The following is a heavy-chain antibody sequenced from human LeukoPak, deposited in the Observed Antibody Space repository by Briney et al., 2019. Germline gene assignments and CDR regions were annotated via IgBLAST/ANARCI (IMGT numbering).Heavy chain of an antibody. V-gene: IGHV1-18*01. Sequence: ASVKVSCKASGYTFTSYGISWVRQAPGQGLEWMGWISAYNGNTNYAQKLQGRVTMTTDTSTSTAYMELRSLRSDDTAVYYCARDTTMVRGVPNDAFDIWGQGTMVTVSS. CDR3: ARDTTMVRGVPNDAFDI. J-gene: IGHJ3*02. CDR2: ISAYNGNT. D-gene: IGHD3-10*01. CDR1: GYTFTSYG.